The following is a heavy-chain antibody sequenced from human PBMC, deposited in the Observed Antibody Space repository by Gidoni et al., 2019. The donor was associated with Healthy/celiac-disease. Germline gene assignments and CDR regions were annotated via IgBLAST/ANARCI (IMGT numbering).Heavy chain of an antibody. CDR3: ARERVTGYYYGMDV. D-gene: IGHD5-18*01. CDR1: GGSISSYY. J-gene: IGHJ6*02. V-gene: IGHV4-59*01. CDR2: IYYSGST. Sequence: QVQLQESGPGLVKPSATLSLTCTVSGGSISSYYWSWIRQPPGKGLEWIGYIYYSGSTNFNPSLKIRVTISVDTSKDQFSLKLSSVTAADTAVYYCARERVTGYYYGMDVWGQGTTVTVSS.